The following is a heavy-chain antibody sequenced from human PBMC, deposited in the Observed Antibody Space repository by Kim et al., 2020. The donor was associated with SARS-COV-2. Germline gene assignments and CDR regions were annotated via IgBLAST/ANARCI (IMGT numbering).Heavy chain of an antibody. V-gene: IGHV3-21*01. Sequence: CYADSVKGRFTISRDNAKNSLYLQMNSLRAEDTAVYFCARDRAPHYYMDVWGKGTTVTVSS. D-gene: IGHD3-10*01. J-gene: IGHJ6*03. CDR3: ARDRAPHYYMDV.